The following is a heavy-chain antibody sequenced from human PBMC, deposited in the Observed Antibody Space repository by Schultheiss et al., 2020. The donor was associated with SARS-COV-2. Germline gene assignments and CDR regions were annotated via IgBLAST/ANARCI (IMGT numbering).Heavy chain of an antibody. V-gene: IGHV3-74*01. CDR3: VREGDVETVFDS. Sequence: GESLKISCAASGFTFSSYGMHWVRQAPGKGLEWVSRINAGGSISTYADAVKGRFTISRDSAENTLFLQINSLRADDTAVYYCVREGDVETVFDSWGQGTLVTVAS. CDR1: GFTFSSYG. D-gene: IGHD3-16*01. CDR2: INAGGSIS. J-gene: IGHJ4*02.